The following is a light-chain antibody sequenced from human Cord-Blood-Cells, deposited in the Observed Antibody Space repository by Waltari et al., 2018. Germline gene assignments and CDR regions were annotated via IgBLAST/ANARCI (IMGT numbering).Light chain of an antibody. CDR3: QQYDNLPPVVT. Sequence: DIQMTQSPSSLSASVGDRVTITCQASQDISNYLNWYQQKPGKAPKLLIYDASNLETGVPSRFSGSGSGTDFTFTISSLQPEDIATYDCQQYDNLPPVVTFGPGTKVDIK. V-gene: IGKV1-33*01. CDR1: QDISNY. CDR2: DAS. J-gene: IGKJ3*01.